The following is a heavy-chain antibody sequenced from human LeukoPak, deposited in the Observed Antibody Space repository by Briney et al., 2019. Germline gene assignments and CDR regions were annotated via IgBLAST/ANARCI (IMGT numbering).Heavy chain of an antibody. CDR1: GFTFSSYE. CDR2: ISSGSSYI. D-gene: IGHD3-22*01. V-gene: IGHV3-21*01. Sequence: GGSLRLSCAASGFTFSSYEMNWVRQAPGEGLEWVSSISSGSSYIYYADSVKGRFTISRDNAKHSLYLQMNSLRAEDTAVYYCARDDDTLIQQNYWGQGTLVTVSS. J-gene: IGHJ4*02. CDR3: ARDDDTLIQQNY.